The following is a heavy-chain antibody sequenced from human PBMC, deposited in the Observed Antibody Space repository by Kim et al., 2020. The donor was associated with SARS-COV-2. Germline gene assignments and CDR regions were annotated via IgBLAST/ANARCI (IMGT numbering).Heavy chain of an antibody. V-gene: IGHV3-23*01. D-gene: IGHD3-16*02. J-gene: IGHJ4*02. CDR1: GFTFSSYA. CDR3: AKDSFRGRVWGSYRVYYFDY. Sequence: GGSLRLSCAASGFTFSSYAMSWVRQAPGKGLEWVSAISGSGGSTYYADSVKGRFTISRDNSKNTLYLQMNSLRAEDTAVYYCAKDSFRGRVWGSYRVYYFDYWGQGTLVTVSS. CDR2: ISGSGGST.